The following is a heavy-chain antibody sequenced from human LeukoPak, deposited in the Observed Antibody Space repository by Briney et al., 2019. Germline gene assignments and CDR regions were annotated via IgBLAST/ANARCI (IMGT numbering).Heavy chain of an antibody. CDR2: ISYDGSKK. J-gene: IGHJ4*02. Sequence: GGSLRLSCAASGFTFSSFFMHWVRQAPGRGLEWVAVISYDGSKKYYADSVKGRFTISRDNSKNTLFLQMNSLRAEDTAVYYCASSSGWYNSFDYWGLGTLVTVSS. CDR3: ASSSGWYNSFDY. CDR1: GFTFSSFF. V-gene: IGHV3-30*03. D-gene: IGHD6-19*01.